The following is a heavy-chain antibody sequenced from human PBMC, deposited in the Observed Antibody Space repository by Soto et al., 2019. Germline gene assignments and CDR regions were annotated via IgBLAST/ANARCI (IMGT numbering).Heavy chain of an antibody. V-gene: IGHV1-69*01. Sequence: VQMMQSGAEVKKPGSSVKVSCKASGGTFGSYAISWVRQAPGQGLEWMGGIIPIPGTANYAQKFQGRVTIAADESTSTAYMALSSLRSEDTAVYYCARSQGSSTSLEIYYYYYYGMDVWGQGTTVTVSS. CDR1: GGTFGSYA. CDR2: IIPIPGTA. J-gene: IGHJ6*02. D-gene: IGHD2-2*01. CDR3: ARSQGSSTSLEIYYYYYYGMDV.